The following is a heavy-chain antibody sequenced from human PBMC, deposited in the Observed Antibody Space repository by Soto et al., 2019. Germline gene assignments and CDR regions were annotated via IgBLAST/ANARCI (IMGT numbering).Heavy chain of an antibody. Sequence: EVQLVESGGGLVKPGGSLRLSCAASGFTFSSYSMNWVRQAPGKGLEWVSSISSSGGSTYYADSVKGRFTISRDNSKNTLYLQMNSLRAEDTAVYYCAKDRSGYSLGYYFDYWGQGTLVTVSS. CDR3: AKDRSGYSLGYYFDY. V-gene: IGHV3-23*04. D-gene: IGHD3-22*01. J-gene: IGHJ4*02. CDR2: ISSSGGST. CDR1: GFTFSSYS.